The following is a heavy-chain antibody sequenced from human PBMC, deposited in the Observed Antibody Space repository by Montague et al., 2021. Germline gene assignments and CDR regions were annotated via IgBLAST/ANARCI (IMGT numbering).Heavy chain of an antibody. Sequence: SETLSLTCTVSGGSISSTSHYWDWIRQPPGKGLEWIGTFYSGGNTYYNLALKSRVSISADTSNNQFSLKLHSVTAADTAVYFCARARITGTTAPLDYWGQGTLVIVSS. J-gene: IGHJ4*02. CDR1: GGSISSTSHY. D-gene: IGHD1/OR15-1a*01. V-gene: IGHV4-39*01. CDR2: FYSGGNT. CDR3: ARARITGTTAPLDY.